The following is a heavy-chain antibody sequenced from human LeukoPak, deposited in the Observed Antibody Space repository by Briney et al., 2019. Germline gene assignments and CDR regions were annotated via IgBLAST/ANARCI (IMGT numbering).Heavy chain of an antibody. V-gene: IGHV4-34*01. CDR3: AIGGYCSGGSCYSGKHDY. D-gene: IGHD2-15*01. CDR1: GGSFSGYY. Sequence: SETLSLTCAVYGGSFSGYYWSWLRQPPGKGLEWIGEINHSGSTNYNPSLKSRVTISVDTSKNQFSLKLSSVTAADTAVYYCAIGGYCSGGSCYSGKHDYWGQGTLVTVSS. J-gene: IGHJ4*02. CDR2: INHSGST.